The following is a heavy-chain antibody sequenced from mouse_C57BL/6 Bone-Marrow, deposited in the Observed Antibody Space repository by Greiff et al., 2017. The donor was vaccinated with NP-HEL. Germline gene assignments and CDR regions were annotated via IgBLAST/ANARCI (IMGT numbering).Heavy chain of an antibody. Sequence: EVQLMESGAELVKPGASVKLSCTASGFNIKDYYMHWVKQRTEQGLEWIGRIDPEDGETKYAPKFQGKATITADTSSNTAYLQLSSLTSEDTAVYYCAYYYGSGPHFDYWGQGTTLTVSS. CDR3: AYYYGSGPHFDY. J-gene: IGHJ2*01. CDR2: IDPEDGET. CDR1: GFNIKDYY. V-gene: IGHV14-2*01. D-gene: IGHD1-1*01.